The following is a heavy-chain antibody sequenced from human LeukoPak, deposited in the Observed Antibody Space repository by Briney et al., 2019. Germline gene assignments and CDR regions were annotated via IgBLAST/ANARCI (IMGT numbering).Heavy chain of an antibody. J-gene: IGHJ4*02. CDR1: GGTLSSYA. V-gene: IGHV1-69*13. D-gene: IGHD4-17*01. Sequence: SVKVSCKASGGTLSSYAISWVRQAPGQGLEWMGGIIPIFGTANYAQKFQGGVTITADESTSTAYMELSSLRFEDTAVYYCARGDGLNFDYWGQGTLVTVSS. CDR2: IIPIFGTA. CDR3: ARGDGLNFDY.